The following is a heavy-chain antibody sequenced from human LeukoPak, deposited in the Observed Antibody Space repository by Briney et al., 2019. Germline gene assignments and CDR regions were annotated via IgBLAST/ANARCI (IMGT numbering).Heavy chain of an antibody. CDR1: GFTFSIYS. D-gene: IGHD2/OR15-2a*01. J-gene: IGHJ4*02. CDR2: IRSDGSDT. V-gene: IGHV3-74*01. CDR3: ARDWFHAIDY. Sequence: GGSLRLSCAASGFTFSIYSMNWVRQAPGEGLVWVSRIRSDGSDTRYAESVKGRFTISRDNAKNTLYLQMNSLRAEDTAVYYCARDWFHAIDYWGQGTLVTVSS.